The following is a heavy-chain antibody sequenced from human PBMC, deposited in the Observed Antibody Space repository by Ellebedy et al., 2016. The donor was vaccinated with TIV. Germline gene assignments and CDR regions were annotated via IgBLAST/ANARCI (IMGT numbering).Heavy chain of an antibody. J-gene: IGHJ4*02. Sequence: GESLKISCVVSGFTFSTYAMRWFRQAPGKGLEWVSSITGSGSNTYYADSVKGRFTISRDNSKNTLYVQMNSLRVEDTAVYHCAKHRRESSGYHFENWGQGILVTVSS. CDR2: ITGSGSNT. D-gene: IGHD3-22*01. V-gene: IGHV3-23*01. CDR3: AKHRRESSGYHFEN. CDR1: GFTFSTYA.